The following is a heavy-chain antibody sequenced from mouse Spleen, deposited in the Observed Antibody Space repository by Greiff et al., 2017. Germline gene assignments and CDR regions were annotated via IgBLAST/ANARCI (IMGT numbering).Heavy chain of an antibody. CDR3: ARNFEGLYFDY. CDR2: IWSGGST. D-gene: IGHD3-3*01. J-gene: IGHJ2*01. Sequence: VQLQQSGPGLVQPSQSLSITCTVSGFSLTSYGVHWVRQSPGKGLEWLGVIWSGGSTDYNAAFISRLSISKDNSKSQVFFKMNSLQADDTAIYYCARNFEGLYFDYWGQGTTLTVSS. CDR1: GFSLTSYG. V-gene: IGHV2-2*01.